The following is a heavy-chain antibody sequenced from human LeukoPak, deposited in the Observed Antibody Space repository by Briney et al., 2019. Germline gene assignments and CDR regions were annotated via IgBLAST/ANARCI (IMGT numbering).Heavy chain of an antibody. D-gene: IGHD6-6*01. CDR2: IIPIFGTA. J-gene: IGHJ3*02. Sequence: SVKVSCKASGGTFSSYAISWVRQAPGQGLEWMGGIIPIFGTANYAQKFQGRVTITADESTSTAYMELSSLRPEDTAVYCCAIGRTARDAFDIWGQGTMVTVSS. CDR1: GGTFSSYA. V-gene: IGHV1-69*13. CDR3: AIGRTARDAFDI.